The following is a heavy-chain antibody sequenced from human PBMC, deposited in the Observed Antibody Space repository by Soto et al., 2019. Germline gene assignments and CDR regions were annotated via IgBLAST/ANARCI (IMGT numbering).Heavy chain of an antibody. J-gene: IGHJ4*02. Sequence: GGSLRLSCAASGFTVSSNHMSWVRQAPGKGLEWVSVIYSGGSTYYADSVKGRFTISRDNSKNTLYLQMNSLRAEDTAVYYCARSQLLRFLEWFIFDYWGQGTLVTVSS. CDR2: IYSGGST. CDR3: ARSQLLRFLEWFIFDY. V-gene: IGHV3-66*01. D-gene: IGHD3-3*01. CDR1: GFTVSSNH.